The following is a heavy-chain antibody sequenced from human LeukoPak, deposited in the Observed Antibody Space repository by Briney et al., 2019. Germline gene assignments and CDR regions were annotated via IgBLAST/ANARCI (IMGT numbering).Heavy chain of an antibody. D-gene: IGHD4/OR15-4a*01. J-gene: IGHJ4*02. CDR2: IKKDGSDK. Sequence: PGGSLRLSCAASGFTFRSNWMSWVRQAPGKGLEWVANIKKDGSDKYYVDSVKGRFTISRDNARNSLYLQMNSLRVEDTAVYYCEGGAGYWGQGTPVTVSS. CDR1: GFTFRSNW. CDR3: EGGAGY. V-gene: IGHV3-7*01.